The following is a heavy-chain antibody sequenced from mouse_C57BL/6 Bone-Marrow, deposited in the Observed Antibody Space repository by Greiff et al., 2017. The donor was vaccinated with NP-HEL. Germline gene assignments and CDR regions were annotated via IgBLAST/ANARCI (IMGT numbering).Heavy chain of an antibody. V-gene: IGHV1-55*01. Sequence: QVQLQQPGAELVKPGASVKMSCKASGYTFTSYWITWVKQRPGQGLEWIGDIYPGSGSTNYNEKFKSKATLTVDTSSSTAYMQLSSLTSEDSAVYYCAREGSVTTVVATDYDAMDYWGQGTSVTVSS. CDR3: AREGSVTTVVATDYDAMDY. J-gene: IGHJ4*01. CDR1: GYTFTSYW. CDR2: IYPGSGST. D-gene: IGHD1-1*01.